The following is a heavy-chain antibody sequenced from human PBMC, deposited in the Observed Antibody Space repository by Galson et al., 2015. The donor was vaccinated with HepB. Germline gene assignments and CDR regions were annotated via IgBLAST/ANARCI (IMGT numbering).Heavy chain of an antibody. CDR3: AKDMGRGNTAMAPDAFDI. CDR2: ISWNSGSI. CDR1: GFTFDDYA. D-gene: IGHD5-18*01. V-gene: IGHV3-9*01. Sequence: SLRLSCAASGFTFDDYAMHWVRQAPGKGLEWVSGISWNSGSIGYADSVKGRFTISRDNAKNSLYLQMNSLRAEDTALYYCAKDMGRGNTAMAPDAFDIWGQGTMVTVSS. J-gene: IGHJ3*02.